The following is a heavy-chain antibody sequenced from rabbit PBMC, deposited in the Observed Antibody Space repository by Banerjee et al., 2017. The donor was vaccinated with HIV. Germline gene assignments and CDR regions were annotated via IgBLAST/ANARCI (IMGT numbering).Heavy chain of an antibody. CDR2: IYTGSSGST. J-gene: IGHJ4*01. V-gene: IGHV1S40*01. Sequence: QSLEESGGDLVKPGASLTLTCTASGFSFNSAYDMCWVRQAPGKGLELIACIYTGSSGSTYYASWAKGRFTISKTSSTTVTLQMTSLTAADTATYFCARAGISDYFNLWGPGTLVTVS. CDR3: ARAGISDYFNL. CDR1: GFSFNSAYD. D-gene: IGHD8-1*01.